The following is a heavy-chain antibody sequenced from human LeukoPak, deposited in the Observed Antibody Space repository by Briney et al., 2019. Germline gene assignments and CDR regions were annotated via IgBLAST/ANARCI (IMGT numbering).Heavy chain of an antibody. CDR3: ARGGGYCSGGSCYQDY. J-gene: IGHJ4*02. CDR2: IYYSGST. Sequence: SETLSLTCTVSGGSISSYYWSWLRQPPGKGLEWLGYIYYSGSTNYNHSLKSRVTISVDTSKNQFSLKLSSVTAADTAVYYCARGGGYCSGGSCYQDYWGQGTLVTVSS. CDR1: GGSISSYY. D-gene: IGHD2-15*01. V-gene: IGHV4-59*12.